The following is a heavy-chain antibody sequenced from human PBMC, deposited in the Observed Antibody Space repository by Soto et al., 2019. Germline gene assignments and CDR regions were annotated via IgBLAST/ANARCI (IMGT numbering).Heavy chain of an antibody. J-gene: IGHJ3*02. D-gene: IGHD3-22*01. Sequence: SETLSLTCAVSCGSISSGGYSWSWIRQPPGKGLEWIGYIYHSGSTYYNPSLKSRVTISVDRSKNQFSLKLSSVTAADTAVYYCARGGYYDSPFDIWGQGTMVTVSS. CDR1: CGSISSGGYS. V-gene: IGHV4-30-2*01. CDR3: ARGGYYDSPFDI. CDR2: IYHSGST.